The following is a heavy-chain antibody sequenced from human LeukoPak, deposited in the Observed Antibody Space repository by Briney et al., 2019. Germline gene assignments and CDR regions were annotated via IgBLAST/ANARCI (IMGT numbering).Heavy chain of an antibody. Sequence: SVKVSCKASGYTFTSYGISWVRQAPGQGLEWMGRIIPIFGTANYAQKFQGRVTITTDESTSTAYMELSSLRSEDTAVYYCARVSSGYSGYDYWGQGTLVTVSS. CDR1: GYTFTSYG. V-gene: IGHV1-69*05. CDR2: IIPIFGTA. D-gene: IGHD5-12*01. J-gene: IGHJ4*02. CDR3: ARVSSGYSGYDY.